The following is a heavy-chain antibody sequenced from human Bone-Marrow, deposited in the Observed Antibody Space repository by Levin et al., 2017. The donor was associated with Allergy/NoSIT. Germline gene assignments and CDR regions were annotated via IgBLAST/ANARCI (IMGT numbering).Heavy chain of an antibody. CDR3: AREYGDYEGRFDH. D-gene: IGHD4-17*01. CDR1: GIAFRNYA. J-gene: IGHJ4*01. V-gene: IGHV3-30*03. Sequence: GGSLRLSCAVSGIAFRNYAMHWVRQAPGKGLDWVAVMSYDGNTEHYADSVKGRFTISRDNSNSTLYLQMNSLRPEDTAVYYGAREYGDYEGRFDHWGQGTLVTV. CDR2: MSYDGNTE.